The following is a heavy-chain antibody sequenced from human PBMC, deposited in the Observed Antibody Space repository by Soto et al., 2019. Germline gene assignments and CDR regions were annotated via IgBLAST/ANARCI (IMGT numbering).Heavy chain of an antibody. CDR1: GFTFSRYE. Sequence: EVQLLESGGGLVQTGGSMRLSCEASGFTFSRYEMSWVRKDPGKGLEWVSAISGSGGSTYYADSVKGRFTISRDNSKNTLYLQMNSLRAEDTAVYYCAKDLGYGSGRNWFDPWGQGTLVTVSS. V-gene: IGHV3-23*01. CDR3: AKDLGYGSGRNWFDP. D-gene: IGHD3-10*01. J-gene: IGHJ5*02. CDR2: ISGSGGST.